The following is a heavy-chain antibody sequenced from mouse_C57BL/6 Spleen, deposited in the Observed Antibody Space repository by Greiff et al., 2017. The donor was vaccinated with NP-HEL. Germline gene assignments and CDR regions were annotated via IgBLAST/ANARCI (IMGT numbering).Heavy chain of an antibody. Sequence: QVQLQQPGAELVMPGASVKLSCKASGYTFTSYWMHWVKQRPGQGLEWIGEIDPSDSYTNYNQKFKGKSTLTVDKSSSTAHMQLSSLTSEDSAVYYCARGDGYYVGFDYWGQGTTLTVSS. D-gene: IGHD2-3*01. CDR2: IDPSDSYT. CDR3: ARGDGYYVGFDY. J-gene: IGHJ2*01. V-gene: IGHV1-69*01. CDR1: GYTFTSYW.